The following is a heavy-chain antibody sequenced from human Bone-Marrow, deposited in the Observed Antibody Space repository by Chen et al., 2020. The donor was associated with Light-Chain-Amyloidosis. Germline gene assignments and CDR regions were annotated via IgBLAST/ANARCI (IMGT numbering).Heavy chain of an antibody. CDR1: GFTFSSYW. D-gene: IGHD3-10*01. CDR3: AREGRYITMVRGVIRYYYYMDV. Sequence: EVQLVESGGGLVQPGGSLRLSCAASGFTFSSYWMSWVRQAPGKGLEWVANIKQDGSDKYYVDSVKGRFTISRDNAKNSLYLQMNSLRAEDTAVYYCAREGRYITMVRGVIRYYYYMDVWGKGTTVTVSS. V-gene: IGHV3-7*01. CDR2: IKQDGSDK. J-gene: IGHJ6*03.